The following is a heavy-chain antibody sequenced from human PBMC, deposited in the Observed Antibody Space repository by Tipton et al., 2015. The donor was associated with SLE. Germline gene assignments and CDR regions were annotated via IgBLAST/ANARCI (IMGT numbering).Heavy chain of an antibody. J-gene: IGHJ6*03. CDR3: ARGGTLWYYYSYMDV. Sequence: TLSLTCTVSGRSMNSYNYYWSWIRQHPGKGLEWIGYIYNSGGTDYNPSLKSRVTISVDTSKNQFSLKLSSVTAADTAVYYCARGGTLWYYYSYMDVWGKGTTVTVSS. CDR1: GRSMNSYNYY. D-gene: IGHD3-16*01. CDR2: IYNSGGT. V-gene: IGHV4-30-4*01.